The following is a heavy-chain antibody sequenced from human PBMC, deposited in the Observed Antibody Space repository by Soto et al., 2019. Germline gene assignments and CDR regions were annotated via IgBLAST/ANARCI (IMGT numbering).Heavy chain of an antibody. V-gene: IGHV4-59*01. CDR2: IYYSGST. CDR1: GGSISSYY. Sequence: SETLSLTCTVTGGSISSYYWSWIRQPPGKGLEWIGYIYYSGSTNYNPSLKSRVTISVDTSKNQFSLKLSSVTAADTAVYYCAGGYSTMGYYGMDVWGQGTTVTVSS. J-gene: IGHJ6*02. CDR3: AGGYSTMGYYGMDV. D-gene: IGHD5-18*01.